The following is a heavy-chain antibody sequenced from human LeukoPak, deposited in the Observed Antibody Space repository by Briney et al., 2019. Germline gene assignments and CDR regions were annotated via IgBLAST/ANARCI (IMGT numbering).Heavy chain of an antibody. J-gene: IGHJ4*02. Sequence: ASVKVSCKASGYRFTGYYIHWVRQAPGQGLEWMGWINPHSGGTKFAPKFQGRVTMTRDTSISTAYMEVSRLRSDDAAVYYCAREYYDILTGSLDYWGQGTLVTVSS. CDR2: INPHSGGT. CDR1: GYRFTGYY. CDR3: AREYYDILTGSLDY. V-gene: IGHV1-2*02. D-gene: IGHD3-9*01.